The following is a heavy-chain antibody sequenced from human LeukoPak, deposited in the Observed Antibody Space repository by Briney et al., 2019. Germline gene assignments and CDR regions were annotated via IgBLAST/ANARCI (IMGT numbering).Heavy chain of an antibody. Sequence: PGGSLRLSCIASGFPFSSFAMNWVRQAPGKGLEWVSSISSGSSYKYYADSVKGRFTISRDNAKNSLYLQMNSLRAEDTAVYYCARDFHDSGSYDYWGQGTLVTVSS. CDR3: ARDFHDSGSYDY. CDR2: ISSGSSYK. CDR1: GFPFSSFA. D-gene: IGHD3-10*01. J-gene: IGHJ4*02. V-gene: IGHV3-21*01.